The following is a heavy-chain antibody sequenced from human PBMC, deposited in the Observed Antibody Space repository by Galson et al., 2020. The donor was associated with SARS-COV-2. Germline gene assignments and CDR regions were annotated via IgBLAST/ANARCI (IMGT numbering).Heavy chain of an antibody. J-gene: IGHJ4*02. CDR2: THHRVTT. V-gene: IGHV4-38-2*02. Sequence: SETLSLTCPVSGDHITSGHFWGWIRQPPGKGLEWIGRTHHRVTTYYNPSLKRRVTISVETSKNQFSLKLTSVTAADTAVYYCARDPQAWNYGYYFDYWGQGTLVTVSS. D-gene: IGHD1-7*01. CDR3: ARDPQAWNYGYYFDY. CDR1: GDHITSGHF.